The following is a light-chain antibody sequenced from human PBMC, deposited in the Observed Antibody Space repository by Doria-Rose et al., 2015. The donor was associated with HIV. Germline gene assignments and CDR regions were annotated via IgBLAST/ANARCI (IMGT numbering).Light chain of an antibody. CDR3: LQHKNYPYT. J-gene: IGKJ2*01. CDR1: QGIGNY. V-gene: IGKV1-17*03. Sequence: RVTITCRASQGIGNYLAWFQQKPGKVPKRLMYAASSLQSGVPSRFSGNGSGTEFTLTISSLQPEDFATYYCLQHKNYPYTFGQGTKVEIK. CDR2: AAS.